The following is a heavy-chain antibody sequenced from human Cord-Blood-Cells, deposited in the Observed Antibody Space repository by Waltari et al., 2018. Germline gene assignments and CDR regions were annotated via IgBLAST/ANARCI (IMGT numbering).Heavy chain of an antibody. V-gene: IGHV4-39*07. CDR2: IYYSGST. J-gene: IGHJ4*02. Sequence: QLQLQESGPGLVKPSETLSLTCTVSGGSISSSSYYWGWIRQPPGKGLEWIGSIYYSGSTYYNPSLKSRVTISVDTSKNQFSLKLSSVTAADTAVYYWARQGIGYPFDYWGQGTLVTVSS. D-gene: IGHD3-3*01. CDR3: ARQGIGYPFDY. CDR1: GGSISSSSYY.